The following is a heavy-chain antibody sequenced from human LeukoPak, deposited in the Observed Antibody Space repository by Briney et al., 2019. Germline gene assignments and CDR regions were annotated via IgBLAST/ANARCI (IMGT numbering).Heavy chain of an antibody. Sequence: SETLSLTCTVSGGSISSYYWSWIRQPPGKGLEWIGYIYYSGSTNYNPSLKSRVTISVDTSKNQFSLKLSSVTAADTAVYYCARRVAAAVGYYYYYYMDVWGKGTTVTVSS. J-gene: IGHJ6*03. V-gene: IGHV4-59*01. CDR3: ARRVAAAVGYYYYYYMDV. D-gene: IGHD6-13*01. CDR2: IYYSGST. CDR1: GGSISSYY.